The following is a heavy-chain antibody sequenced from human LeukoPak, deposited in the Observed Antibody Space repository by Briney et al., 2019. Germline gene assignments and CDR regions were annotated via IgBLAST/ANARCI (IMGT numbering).Heavy chain of an antibody. CDR1: GFTVSSNY. CDR2: IYSGGST. V-gene: IGHV3-66*01. Sequence: GGSLRLSCAASGFTVSSNYMSWVRQAPGKGLEWVSVIYSGGSTYYADSVKGRFTISRDNSKNTLYLQMNSLRAEDTAVYYCARGYSSFPFDYWGQGTLVTVSS. J-gene: IGHJ4*02. D-gene: IGHD6-6*01. CDR3: ARGYSSFPFDY.